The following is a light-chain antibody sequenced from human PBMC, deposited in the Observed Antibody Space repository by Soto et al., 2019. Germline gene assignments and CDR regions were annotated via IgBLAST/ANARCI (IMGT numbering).Light chain of an antibody. Sequence: QSVLTQPPSASGSPGQSVTISCTGTSSDVGAYIYVSWYQQHPGTAPKLIIYEVNKRPSGVPDRFSGSRSGNTASLTVSGLQPGDAADYYCISYARNHNLVFGGGTKVTVL. V-gene: IGLV2-8*01. J-gene: IGLJ2*01. CDR2: EVN. CDR1: SSDVGAYIY. CDR3: ISYARNHNLV.